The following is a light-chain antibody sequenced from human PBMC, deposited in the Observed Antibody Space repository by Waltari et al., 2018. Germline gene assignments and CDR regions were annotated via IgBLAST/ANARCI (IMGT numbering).Light chain of an antibody. CDR2: HAS. J-gene: IGKJ1*01. V-gene: IGKV3-11*01. Sequence: EIVLTQSPATLSLSPGESATLSCMASQSISKYFSWYQQKPGQSPRLLIFHASTRATGIPARFSGSGFGTDFSLIISRLEPEDFVFYYCQKYESLPATFGQGTKVEIK. CDR1: QSISKY. CDR3: QKYESLPAT.